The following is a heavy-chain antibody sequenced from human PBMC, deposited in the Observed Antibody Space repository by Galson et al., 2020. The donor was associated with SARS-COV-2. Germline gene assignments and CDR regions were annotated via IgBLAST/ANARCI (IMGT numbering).Heavy chain of an antibody. J-gene: IGHJ6*02. D-gene: IGHD4-17*01. Sequence: GESLKISCEASGFSFTSYDMNWVRQAPGKGLEWVSYISRTTRHIYYADSVRGRFIISRDNAENSLYLQMDSLRAEDTAVYFCARDNGDYARRSGMDVWGQGTTVIFSS. CDR3: ARDNGDYARRSGMDV. CDR2: ISRTTRHI. CDR1: GFSFTSYD. V-gene: IGHV3-21*05.